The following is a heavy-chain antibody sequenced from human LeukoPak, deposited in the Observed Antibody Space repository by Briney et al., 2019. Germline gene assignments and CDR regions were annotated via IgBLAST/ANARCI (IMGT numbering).Heavy chain of an antibody. CDR1: GGSLSGRY. Sequence: SSETLSLTCAVFGGSLSGRYWNWIRQPPGKGLEWIGEINHSGSTNYNPSLKSRVTISLDTSKNQFSLEMSSATAADTAIYYCAAQWLVRHAFDIWGQGTMVTVSS. V-gene: IGHV4-34*01. D-gene: IGHD6-19*01. J-gene: IGHJ3*02. CDR3: AAQWLVRHAFDI. CDR2: INHSGST.